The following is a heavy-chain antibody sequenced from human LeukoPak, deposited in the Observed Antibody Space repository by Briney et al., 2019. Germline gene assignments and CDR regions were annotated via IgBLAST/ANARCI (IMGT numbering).Heavy chain of an antibody. J-gene: IGHJ6*04. CDR2: ISYDGNNK. CDR1: GFTFSSYA. V-gene: IGHV3-30*04. D-gene: IGHD6-25*01. Sequence: GRSLRLSCAASGFTFSSYAMHWVRQAPGKGLEWVAIISYDGNNKYYADSVKGRFTISRDNAKNSLYLQMNSLRGEDTAVYYCARDGTPSQGSGWVYMDVWGKGTTVTISS. CDR3: ARDGTPSQGSGWVYMDV.